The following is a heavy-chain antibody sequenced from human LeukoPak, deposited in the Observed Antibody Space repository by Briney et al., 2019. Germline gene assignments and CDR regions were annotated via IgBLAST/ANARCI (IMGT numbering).Heavy chain of an antibody. J-gene: IGHJ4*02. D-gene: IGHD3-10*01. Sequence: GGSLRLSCAASGFTFSSYGMHWVRQAPGKGLEWVAVIWNDGSNENYADSVKGRFTISRDNSKNTLYLQLNSLRAEDTAVYYCTTDRGSGVGASDYWGQGTLVTVSS. CDR1: GFTFSSYG. CDR3: TTDRGSGVGASDY. CDR2: IWNDGSNE. V-gene: IGHV3-33*01.